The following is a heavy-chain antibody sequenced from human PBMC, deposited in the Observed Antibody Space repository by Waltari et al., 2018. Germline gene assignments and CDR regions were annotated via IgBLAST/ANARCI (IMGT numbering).Heavy chain of an antibody. D-gene: IGHD3-22*01. CDR3: ARDYDSSGYYYDY. CDR1: GGSIINNTYY. V-gene: IGHV4-39*02. J-gene: IGHJ4*02. Sequence: QLQLQESGPGLVKPSETLSLTCTVSGGSIINNTYYWGCICQPPGKGLGWIGSIFYRGSTNDNPTCKSRVTMSVDTSKNQFSLKLSSGTAADTARYYCARDYDSSGYYYDYWGQGVLVTVSS. CDR2: IFYRGST.